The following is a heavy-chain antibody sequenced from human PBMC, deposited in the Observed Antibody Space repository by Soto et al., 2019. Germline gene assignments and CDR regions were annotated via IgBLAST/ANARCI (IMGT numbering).Heavy chain of an antibody. Sequence: SETLSLTCAVSGGSISSSNWWSWVRQPPGKGLEWIGEIYHSGSTNFNPSLKSRVTISVDKSKNQFSLKLSSVTAADMAVYYCARCSTIAVADNWFDPWGQGTLVTVSS. CDR1: GGSISSSNW. V-gene: IGHV4-4*02. J-gene: IGHJ5*02. D-gene: IGHD6-19*01. CDR2: IYHSGST. CDR3: ARCSTIAVADNWFDP.